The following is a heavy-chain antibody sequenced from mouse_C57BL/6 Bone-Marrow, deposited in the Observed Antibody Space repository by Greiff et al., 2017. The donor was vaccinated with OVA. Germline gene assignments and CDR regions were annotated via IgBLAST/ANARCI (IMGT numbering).Heavy chain of an antibody. CDR3: ARRGTVVATDWYSDV. D-gene: IGHD1-1*01. CDR1: GFTFSSYT. Sequence: EVQLQQSGGGLVKPGGSLKLSCAASGFTFSSYTMSWVRQTPEKRLEWVATISGGGGNTYYPDSVKGRFTISRDNAKNTLYLQRSSLRSEDTALYYCARRGTVVATDWYSDVWGTGTTVTVSS. CDR2: ISGGGGNT. J-gene: IGHJ1*03. V-gene: IGHV5-9*01.